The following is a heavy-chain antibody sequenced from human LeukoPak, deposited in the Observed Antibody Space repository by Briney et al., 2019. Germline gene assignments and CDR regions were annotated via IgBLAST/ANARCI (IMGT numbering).Heavy chain of an antibody. Sequence: GGSLRLSCAASGFTFSSYSMNSVRQAPGKGLEWVSYISSSSSTIYYADSVKGRFTISRDNAKNSLYLQMNSLRDEDTAVYYCARDPEYYDFWSGSLRGPIAFDIWGQGTMVTVSS. V-gene: IGHV3-48*02. D-gene: IGHD3-3*01. CDR3: ARDPEYYDFWSGSLRGPIAFDI. CDR1: GFTFSSYS. J-gene: IGHJ3*02. CDR2: ISSSSSTI.